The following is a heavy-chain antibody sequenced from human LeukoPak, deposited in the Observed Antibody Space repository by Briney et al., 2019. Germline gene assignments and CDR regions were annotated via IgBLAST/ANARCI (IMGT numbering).Heavy chain of an antibody. CDR3: TRESGAFSPFGF. CDR2: VHLSGAT. V-gene: IGHV4-4*02. CDR1: SGSITTTNW. Sequence: SGTLSLTCAVSSGSITTTNWWSWVRQPPGKGLEWIGEVHLSGATNYNPSLESRVSMSIDKSKNHLSLEVTSVTAADTAIYYCTRESGAFSPFGFWGQGTLLTVSS. J-gene: IGHJ4*02. D-gene: IGHD1-26*01.